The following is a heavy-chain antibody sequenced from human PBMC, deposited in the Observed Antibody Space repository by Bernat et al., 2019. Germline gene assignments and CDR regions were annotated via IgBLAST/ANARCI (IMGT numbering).Heavy chain of an antibody. V-gene: IGHV1-2*04. D-gene: IGHD2-2*02. CDR1: GYTFTGYY. CDR2: INPNSGGT. Sequence: QVQLVQSGAEVKKPGASVKVSCKASGYTFTGYYMHWVRQAPGQGLEWMGWINPNSGGTNYAQKFQGWVTMTRDTSISTAYMELSRLRSDDTAVYYCARGSPYIPPEDNWFDPWGQGTLVTVSS. J-gene: IGHJ5*02. CDR3: ARGSPYIPPEDNWFDP.